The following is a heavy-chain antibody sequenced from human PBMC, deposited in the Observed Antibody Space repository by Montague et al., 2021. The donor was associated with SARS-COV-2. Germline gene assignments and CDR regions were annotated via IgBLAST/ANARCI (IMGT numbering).Heavy chain of an antibody. Sequence: SETLSLTCTVSSAGIMIRDYYWGWISKPPETGQRCIGCISYAGRNYYNPSLRSRVSFSMDTSKNHFSLSLNSVTAADTAVYFCARQLPSYCSTNKCYPYYFDVWGQGALVTVSS. CDR3: ARQLPSYCSTNKCYPYYFDV. D-gene: IGHD2-2*01. CDR2: ISYAGRN. J-gene: IGHJ4*02. CDR1: SAGIMIRDYY. V-gene: IGHV4-39*01.